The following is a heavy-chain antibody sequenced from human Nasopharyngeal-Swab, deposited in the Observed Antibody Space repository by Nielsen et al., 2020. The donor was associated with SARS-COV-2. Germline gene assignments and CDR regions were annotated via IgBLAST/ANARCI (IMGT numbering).Heavy chain of an antibody. CDR1: GYTFTNHF. Sequence: ASVKVSCKASGYTFTNHFMHWVRQAPEQGLEWMGMINPSGGSTSYAQNFQGRVTVTRDTSTSTVYMELSSLSSEDTAVYYCARGYSYGLAYWGQGTLVTVSP. V-gene: IGHV1-46*01. CDR2: INPSGGST. J-gene: IGHJ4*02. CDR3: ARGYSYGLAY. D-gene: IGHD5-18*01.